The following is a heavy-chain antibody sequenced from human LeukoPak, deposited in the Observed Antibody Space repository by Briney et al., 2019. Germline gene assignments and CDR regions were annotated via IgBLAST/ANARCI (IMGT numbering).Heavy chain of an antibody. CDR1: GFTLSRYI. D-gene: IGHD2-8*02. CDR2: ISNDSRYI. Sequence: PGGSLRLSCIASGFTLSRYIMNWVRQAPGKGLECVASISNDSRYIYYSDSVKGRFTISRDNAENTVYLQTNSLRVEDTAMYYCASLSGVWDTGDKKWFDPWGQGTLVTVSS. J-gene: IGHJ5*02. V-gene: IGHV3-21*01. CDR3: ASLSGVWDTGDKKWFDP.